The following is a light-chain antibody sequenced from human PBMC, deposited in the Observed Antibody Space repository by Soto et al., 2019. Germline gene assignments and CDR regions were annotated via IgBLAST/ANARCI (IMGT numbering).Light chain of an antibody. Sequence: QFVLTQPPSAAGTPGQGFTISCSGSSSNIGSNTVNWYQQLPGTAPKLLIYSNNQRPSGVPDRFSGSKSGTSASLAISGLQSEDEADYYCAAWDDSLNGYVFGTGTKVTV. V-gene: IGLV1-44*01. CDR3: AAWDDSLNGYV. J-gene: IGLJ1*01. CDR2: SNN. CDR1: SSNIGSNT.